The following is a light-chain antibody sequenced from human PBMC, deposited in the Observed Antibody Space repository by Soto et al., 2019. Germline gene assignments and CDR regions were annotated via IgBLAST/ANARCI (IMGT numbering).Light chain of an antibody. CDR1: SSDVGAYTS. CDR2: EVS. Sequence: QSVLTQPASVSGSPGQSITISCTGTSSDVGAYTSVSWYQQHPGKAPKLIIYEVSNRPPGVSTRFSGSKSASTASLTISGLQAEDEAHYYSSSYTSDNRDYVFGTGTKV. V-gene: IGLV2-14*01. CDR3: SSYTSDNRDYV. J-gene: IGLJ1*01.